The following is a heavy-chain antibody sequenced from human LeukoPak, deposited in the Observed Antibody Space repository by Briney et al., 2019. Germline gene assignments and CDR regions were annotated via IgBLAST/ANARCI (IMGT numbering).Heavy chain of an antibody. D-gene: IGHD2-2*01. CDR3: ARAVVPAFDFED. CDR1: GGSISSSSYY. CDR2: IYYSGST. Sequence: PSETLSLTCTVSGGSISSSSYYWGWIRQPPGKGLEWIGSIYYSGSTYYNPSLKSRVTISVDTSKNQLSLKLSSVTAADTAVYYCARAVVPAFDFEDWGQGTLVTVSS. V-gene: IGHV4-39*07. J-gene: IGHJ4*02.